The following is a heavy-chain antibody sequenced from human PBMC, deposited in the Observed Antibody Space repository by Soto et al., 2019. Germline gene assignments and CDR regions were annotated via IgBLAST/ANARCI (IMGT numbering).Heavy chain of an antibody. CDR1: GGSISSGGYY. V-gene: IGHV4-31*03. Sequence: QVQLQESGPGLVKPSQTLSLTCTVSGGSISSGGYYWSWIRQHPGKGLEWIGYIYYTGNTYYNPSRRSRVTISVETSRNQFSLKRSSVTAADTAVYYCASGGSDYDSSGRPSFYFGYWGQGTLVTVSS. CDR2: IYYTGNT. D-gene: IGHD3-22*01. J-gene: IGHJ4*02. CDR3: ASGGSDYDSSGRPSFYFGY.